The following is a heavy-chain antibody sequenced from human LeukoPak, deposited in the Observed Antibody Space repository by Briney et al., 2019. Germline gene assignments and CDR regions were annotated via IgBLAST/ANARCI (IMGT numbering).Heavy chain of an antibody. CDR1: GGSISDYY. D-gene: IGHD2/OR15-2a*01. V-gene: IGHV4-59*01. J-gene: IGHJ3*02. CDR2: IYYSGRT. Sequence: SETLSLTCTVSGGSISDYYWNWMRQPPGKGLEWIGYIYYSGRTNYNPSLKGRVSISVDTSKNQFSLKLSSVTAADTAVYYCARDFRGSVDAFDIWGQGTMVAVSS. CDR3: ARDFRGSVDAFDI.